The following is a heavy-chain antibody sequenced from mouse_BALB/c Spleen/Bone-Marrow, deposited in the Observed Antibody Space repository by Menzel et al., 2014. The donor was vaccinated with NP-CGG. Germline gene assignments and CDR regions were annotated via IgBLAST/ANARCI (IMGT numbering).Heavy chain of an antibody. V-gene: IGHV5-9-1*01. D-gene: IGHD4-1*01. CDR1: GFTFSSYA. CDR3: ASTGYFFDY. Sequence: EVKLVESGGGLVKPGGSLKLSCAASGFTFSSYAMSWVRQTPEKRLEWVATISSGGNYTYYPGSVKGRFTISRDNAKNTLYLQMSSLRSEDTAMYYCASTGYFFDYWGQGTTLTVSS. J-gene: IGHJ2*01. CDR2: ISSGGNYT.